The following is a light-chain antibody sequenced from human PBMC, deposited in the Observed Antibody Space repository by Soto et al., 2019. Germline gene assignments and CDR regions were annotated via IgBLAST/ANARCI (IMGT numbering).Light chain of an antibody. J-gene: IGKJ4*01. V-gene: IGKV3-15*01. Sequence: EIVRTQSPATLSVSPGERVTLSCRASQTIRGTTAWFLQKPGQAPRLLMHGASPRAPGFPARLSGSWSGTDFTLTINSLQSEDFALYYCQQYDAWPLSFGGGTKVDIK. CDR2: GAS. CDR3: QQYDAWPLS. CDR1: QTIRGT.